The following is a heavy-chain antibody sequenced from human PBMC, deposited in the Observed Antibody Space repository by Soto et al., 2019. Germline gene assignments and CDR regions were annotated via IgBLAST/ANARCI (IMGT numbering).Heavy chain of an antibody. CDR3: ARAVTPYLGTWFDP. V-gene: IGHV4-4*02. CDR2: IYHTGTT. Sequence: SETLSLTCAVSGGSISNDNCWNWVRQPPGKGLEWIAEIYHTGTTNYNPSLKSRVTISLEQSKNQFSLKLTSVTAADTAVYYCARAVTPYLGTWFDPWGQGTLVTVSS. J-gene: IGHJ5*02. CDR1: GGSISNDNC. D-gene: IGHD4-4*01.